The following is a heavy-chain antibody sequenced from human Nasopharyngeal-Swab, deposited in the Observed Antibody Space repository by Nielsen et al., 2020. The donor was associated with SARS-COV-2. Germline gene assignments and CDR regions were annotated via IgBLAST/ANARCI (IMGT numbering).Heavy chain of an antibody. CDR2: INSDGSST. V-gene: IGHV3-74*01. Sequence: GGSLSLSCAASGFTFSNYWMHWVRQAPGKGLVWVSRINSDGSSTSYADSVKGRFNISRDNAKNTLFLQMNSLRGEDTAVYYCASPRHSYGTYYYYGMDVWGQGTTVTVSS. J-gene: IGHJ6*02. CDR3: ASPRHSYGTYYYYGMDV. D-gene: IGHD5-18*01. CDR1: GFTFSNYW.